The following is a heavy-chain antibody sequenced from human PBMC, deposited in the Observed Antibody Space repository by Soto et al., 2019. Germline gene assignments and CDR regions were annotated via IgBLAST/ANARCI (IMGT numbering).Heavy chain of an antibody. Sequence: RGSLRLSCGLSGFPFAPSTMSWVRQAPGTGLEWVSTISVSVGSTYSADSVQGRFTVSSDISDNTLFLRMTSLTADDTAVYFCAKRDVPHSTSNAYFYDHWGRGVLVTVSS. D-gene: IGHD2-21*02. CDR1: GFPFAPST. V-gene: IGHV3-23*01. CDR2: ISVSVGST. CDR3: AKRDVPHSTSNAYFYDH. J-gene: IGHJ4*02.